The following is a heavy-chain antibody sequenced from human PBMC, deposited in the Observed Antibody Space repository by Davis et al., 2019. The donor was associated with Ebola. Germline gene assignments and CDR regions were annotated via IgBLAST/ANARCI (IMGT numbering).Heavy chain of an antibody. CDR1: GLTFSGYS. Sequence: PGGSLRLSCAASGLTFSGYSVNWVRQAPGKGLEWVSSISSRSNYIYYAGSLKGRFTISRDNAKNSGYLEKNSLRAEDTAVYYCARAQEMANNVPGYWGQGTVVIVSS. D-gene: IGHD5-24*01. V-gene: IGHV3-21*01. CDR3: ARAQEMANNVPGY. CDR2: ISSRSNYI. J-gene: IGHJ4*02.